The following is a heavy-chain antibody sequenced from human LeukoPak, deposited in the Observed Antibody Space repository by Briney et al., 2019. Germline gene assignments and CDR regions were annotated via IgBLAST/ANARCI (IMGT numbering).Heavy chain of an antibody. Sequence: PGGSLRLSCAASGFTFSSYSMNWVRQAPGKGLEWVSSISSSSSYIYYADSVKGRFTISRDNAKNSLYLQMNSLRAEDTAVYYCARGGPGGYYDSSGYQLWGQGTLVTVSS. D-gene: IGHD3-22*01. CDR3: ARGGPGGYYDSSGYQL. J-gene: IGHJ4*02. V-gene: IGHV3-21*01. CDR2: ISSSSSYI. CDR1: GFTFSSYS.